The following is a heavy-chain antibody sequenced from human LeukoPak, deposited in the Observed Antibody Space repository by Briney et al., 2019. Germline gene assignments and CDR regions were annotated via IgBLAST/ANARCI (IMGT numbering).Heavy chain of an antibody. Sequence: PGESLKISCKGSGYSFTSYWIVWGRQMPGKGLEWMGIIYPGDSDTRYSPSFQGQVTISADKSISTAYLQWSSLKASDSAMYYCATNNMVRGIHAFDIWGQGTMVTVSS. CDR1: GYSFTSYW. D-gene: IGHD3-10*01. CDR3: ATNNMVRGIHAFDI. V-gene: IGHV5-51*01. CDR2: IYPGDSDT. J-gene: IGHJ3*02.